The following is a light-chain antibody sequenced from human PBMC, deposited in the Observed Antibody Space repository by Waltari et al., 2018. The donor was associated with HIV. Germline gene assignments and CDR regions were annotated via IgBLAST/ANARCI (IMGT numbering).Light chain of an antibody. CDR2: TAF. CDR1: PSISNNF. Sequence: IVLTHSPGLLSLSPGDRPIVSCRATPSISNNFLAWFQQKPGQPPRLLIYTAFIRAAGVPDRFSGSGAGTDFTLSINKLEPEDFAVYYCHQYGTAPRTFGQGTKVEI. CDR3: HQYGTAPRT. V-gene: IGKV3-20*01. J-gene: IGKJ1*01.